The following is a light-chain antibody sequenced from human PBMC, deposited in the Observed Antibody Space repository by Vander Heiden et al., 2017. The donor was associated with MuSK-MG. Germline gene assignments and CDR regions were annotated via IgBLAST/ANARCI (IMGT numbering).Light chain of an antibody. CDR3: QQYNTYPWT. CDR1: QSISSW. Sequence: DIQMTQSPSTLSASVGDRVTITCRASQSISSWLAWYQQKPGKAPKLLIYDASSLESGVPSRFSGSGFGTEFTLTISSLQPDDIAAYYCQQYNTYPWTFGQGTKVEIK. V-gene: IGKV1-5*01. J-gene: IGKJ1*01. CDR2: DAS.